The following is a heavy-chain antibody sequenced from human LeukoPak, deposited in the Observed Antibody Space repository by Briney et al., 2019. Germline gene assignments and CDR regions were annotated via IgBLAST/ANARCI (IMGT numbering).Heavy chain of an antibody. CDR2: IYYSGST. V-gene: IGHV4-61*01. Sequence: PSETLSLTCTVSGGSISSGSYYWSWIRQPPGKGLEWIGYIYYSGSTNYNPSLKSRVTISLDTSKNQFSVKLSSVTAADTAVYYCARLRPRSYSSGWYYFDYWGQGTLVTVSS. D-gene: IGHD6-19*01. CDR3: ARLRPRSYSSGWYYFDY. CDR1: GGSISSGSYY. J-gene: IGHJ4*02.